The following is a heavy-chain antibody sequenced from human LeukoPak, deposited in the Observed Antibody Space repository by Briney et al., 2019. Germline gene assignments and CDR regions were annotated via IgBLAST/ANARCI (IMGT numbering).Heavy chain of an antibody. CDR2: INPNSGNT. D-gene: IGHD3-9*01. CDR3: SVEAFDN. CDR1: GYTFTSYD. V-gene: IGHV1-8*01. Sequence: ASVKVTCKSSGYTFTSYDINWVRQATAQGLEWMGFINPNSGNTDNAHEFQGRVTITMNIHKHKDSMELNSQRSEDRAAYVFSVEAFDNWGQGTLVTVSS. J-gene: IGHJ4*02.